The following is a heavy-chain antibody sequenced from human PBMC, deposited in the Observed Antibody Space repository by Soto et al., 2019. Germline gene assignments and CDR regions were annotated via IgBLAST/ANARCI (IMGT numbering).Heavy chain of an antibody. CDR3: TRDQSRYIGYPFDC. Sequence: GGSLRLSCAASGFTFYTYSMSWVRQAPGKGLEWISYIDSSGTITYYADSVKGRFTLSRDNAKNSLYLQMSSLRAEDTAVYYCTRDQSRYIGYPFDCWGQGKMVTVSS. CDR2: IDSSGTIT. V-gene: IGHV3-48*01. J-gene: IGHJ4*02. CDR1: GFTFYTYS. D-gene: IGHD6-25*01.